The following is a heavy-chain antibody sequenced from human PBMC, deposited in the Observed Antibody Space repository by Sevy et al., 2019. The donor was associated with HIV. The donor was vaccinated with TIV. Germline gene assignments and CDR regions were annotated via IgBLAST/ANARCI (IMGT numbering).Heavy chain of an antibody. V-gene: IGHV3-7*01. CDR1: GFTFSSYW. J-gene: IGHJ4*02. D-gene: IGHD2-2*01. CDR3: ARKHCSSTSCTSHFDY. CDR2: IKQDGSEK. Sequence: GGSLRLSCAASGFTFSSYWVSWVRQAPGKGLEWVANIKQDGSEKYYVDSVKGRFTISRDNAKNSLYLQMNSLRAEDTAVYYCARKHCSSTSCTSHFDYWGQGTLVTVSS.